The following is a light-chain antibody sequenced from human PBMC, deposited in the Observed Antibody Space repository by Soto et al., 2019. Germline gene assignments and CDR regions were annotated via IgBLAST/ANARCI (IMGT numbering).Light chain of an antibody. CDR2: DVS. CDR3: SSYTSSSAVV. V-gene: IGLV2-14*01. J-gene: IGLJ2*01. Sequence: QSALTQPASVSGSPGQSITISCTGTSSDVGGYNYVSWYQQHPGQAPKLMIYDVSNRPSGVSNRVSGSKSGNTASLTISGLQAEDEADYYCSSYTSSSAVVFGGGTKLTVL. CDR1: SSDVGGYNY.